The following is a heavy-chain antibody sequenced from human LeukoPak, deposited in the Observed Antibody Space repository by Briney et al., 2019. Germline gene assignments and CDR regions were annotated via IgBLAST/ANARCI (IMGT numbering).Heavy chain of an antibody. D-gene: IGHD2-15*01. Sequence: PSETLSLTCTVSGGSISSGDYYWSWIRQPPGKGLEWIGYIYYSGSTYYNPSLKSRVTISVDTSKNQFSLKLSSVTAADTAVYYCARVPIGYCSGGSCYSGGWYFDLWGRGTLVTVSS. CDR1: GGSISSGDYY. J-gene: IGHJ2*01. CDR2: IYYSGST. V-gene: IGHV4-30-4*01. CDR3: ARVPIGYCSGGSCYSGGWYFDL.